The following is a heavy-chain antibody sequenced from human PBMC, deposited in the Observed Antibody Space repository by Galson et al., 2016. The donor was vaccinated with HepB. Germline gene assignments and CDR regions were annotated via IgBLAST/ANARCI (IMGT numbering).Heavy chain of an antibody. Sequence: SETLSLTCAVSGASVNSSNWWTWVRQAPGTGLEWIGEIYHTGTSNNNPSLLSRFTMSIDNSRNLFSRNPNSVTAADTAVYYCARASIFPGARMVFDSWGQGSLVTVSS. D-gene: IGHD2-21*01. V-gene: IGHV4-4*02. CDR1: GASVNSSNW. CDR3: ARASIFPGARMVFDS. CDR2: IYHTGTS. J-gene: IGHJ5*01.